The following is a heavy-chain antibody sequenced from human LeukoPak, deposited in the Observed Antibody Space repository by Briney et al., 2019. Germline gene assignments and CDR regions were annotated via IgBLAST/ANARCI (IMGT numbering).Heavy chain of an antibody. J-gene: IGHJ4*02. CDR2: INPNSGGT. V-gene: IGHV1-2*02. Sequence: ASVKVSCKASGYTFTGYYMHWVRQAPGQGLEWMGWINPNSGGTNYAQKFQGRVTMTRDTSISTAYMELSRLRSDDTAVYYCARGVGTYGDYDRTWYWGQGTLVTVS. CDR3: ARGVGTYGDYDRTWY. D-gene: IGHD4-17*01. CDR1: GYTFTGYY.